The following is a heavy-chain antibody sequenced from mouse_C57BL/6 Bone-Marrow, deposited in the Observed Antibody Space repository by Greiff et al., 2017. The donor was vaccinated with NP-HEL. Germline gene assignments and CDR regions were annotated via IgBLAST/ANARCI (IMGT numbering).Heavy chain of an antibody. V-gene: IGHV3-6*01. CDR2: ISYDGSN. J-gene: IGHJ3*01. Sequence: DVQLVESGPGLVKPSQSLSLTCSVTGYSITSGYYWNWIRQFPGNKLEWMGYISYDGSNNYNPSLKNRISITRDTSKNQFFLKLNSVTTEDTATYYCARGSNSWFAYWGQGTLVTVSA. CDR3: ARGSNSWFAY. CDR1: GYSITSGYY. D-gene: IGHD4-1*01.